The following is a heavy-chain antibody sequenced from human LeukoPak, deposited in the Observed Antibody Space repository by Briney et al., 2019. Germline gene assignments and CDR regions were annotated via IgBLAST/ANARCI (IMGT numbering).Heavy chain of an antibody. CDR1: GFTFSSYA. J-gene: IGHJ6*03. Sequence: PGGSLRLSCAGSGFTFSSYAMSRVRQAPGKGLEWVSFISGSGGSTFYADSVKGRFTISRDNSKHTLYLQMNSLRAEDTAVYYCARDPYSGSYSDYYYYYMDVWGKGTTVTISS. CDR2: ISGSGGST. V-gene: IGHV3-23*01. D-gene: IGHD1-26*01. CDR3: ARDPYSGSYSDYYYYYMDV.